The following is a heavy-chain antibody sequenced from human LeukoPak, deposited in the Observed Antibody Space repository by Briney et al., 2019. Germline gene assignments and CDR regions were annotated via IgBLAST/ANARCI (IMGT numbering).Heavy chain of an antibody. D-gene: IGHD6-19*01. Sequence: GGSLRLSCAVSGFTFGDYAMCWVRQAPGKGLEWVGFIRSKAYGGITEYAASVKGIFTISRDDSKSIAYLQMNSLKTEDTAVYYCSRGHSSGWLGSFDYWGQGTLVTVSS. J-gene: IGHJ4*02. V-gene: IGHV3-49*04. CDR3: SRGHSSGWLGSFDY. CDR2: IRSKAYGGIT. CDR1: GFTFGDYA.